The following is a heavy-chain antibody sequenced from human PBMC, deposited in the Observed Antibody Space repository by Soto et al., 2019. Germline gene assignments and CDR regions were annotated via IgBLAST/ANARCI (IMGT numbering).Heavy chain of an antibody. Sequence: QVQLVQSGAEVKKPGSSVKVSCKASGGTFSSYAISWVRQAPGQGLEWMGGIIPIFGTANYAQKFQGRVTITADASTSTAYMALSRLRSEDTAVYYFARERGIAAAGTKSYFDYWGQGTLVTVSS. CDR2: IIPIFGTA. D-gene: IGHD6-13*01. CDR3: ARERGIAAAGTKSYFDY. V-gene: IGHV1-69*01. CDR1: GGTFSSYA. J-gene: IGHJ4*02.